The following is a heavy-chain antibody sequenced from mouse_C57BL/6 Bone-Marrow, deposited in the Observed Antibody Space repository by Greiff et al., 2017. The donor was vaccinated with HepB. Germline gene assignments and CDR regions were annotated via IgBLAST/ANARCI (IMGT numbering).Heavy chain of an antibody. J-gene: IGHJ1*03. CDR1: GFTFSDYY. Sequence: EVKLVESEGGLVQPGRSLKLSCTASGFTFSDYYMAWVRKVPEKGLEWVAYINNDGSSTYYLDSLKSRFIISRDNAKNSLYLQMSSLKSEATATYYCARSTVVEPLYWYFDVWGTGTTVTVSS. D-gene: IGHD1-1*01. V-gene: IGHV5-16*01. CDR2: INNDGSST. CDR3: ARSTVVEPLYWYFDV.